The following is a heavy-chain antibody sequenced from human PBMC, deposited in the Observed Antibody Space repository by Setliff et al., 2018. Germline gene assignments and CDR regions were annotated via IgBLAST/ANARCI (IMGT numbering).Heavy chain of an antibody. CDR1: GGSVTSSGSY. CDR2: SEST. J-gene: IGHJ3*02. V-gene: IGHV4-39*01. D-gene: IGHD4-17*01. CDR3: ARLSTLTRWYELGAFDI. Sequence: TSETLSLTCTVSGGSVTSSGSYWGWIRQTPGKGLEWMGTSESTYYNPSLKSRVTISVDRPKNQFSLKLSSVTAADTAIYYCARLSTLTRWYELGAFDIWGQGTMVTVSS.